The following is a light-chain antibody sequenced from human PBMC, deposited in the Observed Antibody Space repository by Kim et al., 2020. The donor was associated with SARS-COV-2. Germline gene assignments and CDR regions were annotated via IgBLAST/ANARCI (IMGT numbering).Light chain of an antibody. J-gene: IGLJ1*01. CDR2: EVT. CDR1: SGDFGGYGGYNY. Sequence: SVTVSCSTTSGDFGGYGGYNYVSWYQQHPGKAPKLIIYEVTKRPSGVPNRFSGSKSGNTASLTVSGLQAEDEADYYCTTHANNNYIFGTGTKVTVL. V-gene: IGLV2-8*01. CDR3: TTHANNNYI.